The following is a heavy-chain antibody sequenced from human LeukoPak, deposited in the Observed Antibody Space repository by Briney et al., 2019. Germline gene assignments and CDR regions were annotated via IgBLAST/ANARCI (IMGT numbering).Heavy chain of an antibody. J-gene: IGHJ5*02. V-gene: IGHV3-23*01. CDR1: GFTFSSHT. D-gene: IGHD6-19*01. CDR3: ARCTIGDGSGWCTWFAP. Sequence: GGSLRLSCAASGFTFSSHTMNWVRQAPGKGLQWVSSIRGGGAPVYADSVKGRFTISKDDFKSTVFLQMDSLRPEDTAVYYCARCTIGDGSGWCTWFAPWGQGTLVTVSS. CDR2: IRGGGAP.